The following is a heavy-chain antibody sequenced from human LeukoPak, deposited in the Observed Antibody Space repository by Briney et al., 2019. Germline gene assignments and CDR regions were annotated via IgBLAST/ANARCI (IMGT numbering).Heavy chain of an antibody. Sequence: ASVKVSCKASVGTLSSYAISWVRQAPGQGLEWMGGIIPSFGTANYAQKFQGRVTITADESTSTAYMELSSLRSEDTAVYYCARDPYCSSTSCYTLFDPWGQGTLVTVSS. D-gene: IGHD2-2*02. CDR2: IIPSFGTA. CDR1: VGTLSSYA. V-gene: IGHV1-69*01. CDR3: ARDPYCSSTSCYTLFDP. J-gene: IGHJ5*02.